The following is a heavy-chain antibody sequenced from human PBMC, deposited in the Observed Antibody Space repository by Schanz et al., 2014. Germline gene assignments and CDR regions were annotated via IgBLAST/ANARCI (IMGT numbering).Heavy chain of an antibody. D-gene: IGHD5-12*01. V-gene: IGHV1-18*01. CDR1: GYASTTYG. CDR2: MNPDSGNT. Sequence: QVQLVQSGAEVKKPGASVRVSCKVSGYASTTYGISWVRQAPGQGLEWMGWMNPDSGNTGYAQKLQGRVTMTADTSTSTACRELSSLRSDDTAVYCCARDFSAYVGNYFDYWGQGTLVTVSS. CDR3: ARDFSAYVGNYFDY. J-gene: IGHJ4*02.